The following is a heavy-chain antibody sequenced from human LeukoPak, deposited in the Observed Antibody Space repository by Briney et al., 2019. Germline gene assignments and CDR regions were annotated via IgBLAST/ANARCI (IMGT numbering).Heavy chain of an antibody. CDR3: AREGGYDALAV. D-gene: IGHD5-12*01. CDR1: GFTFSNYE. CDR2: ISGGGNTM. J-gene: IGHJ3*01. Sequence: GGSLRLSCAASGFTFSNYEMNWVRQAPVKGLEWVSYISGGGNTMYYADSVMGRFTISRDNAKNSLYLQMNSLRAEDTAIYYCAREGGYDALAVWGHGTMATVSS. V-gene: IGHV3-48*03.